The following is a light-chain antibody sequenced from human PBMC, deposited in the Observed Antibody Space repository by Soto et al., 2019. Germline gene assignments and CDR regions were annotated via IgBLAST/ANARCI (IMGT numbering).Light chain of an antibody. CDR3: KQYDTSPFT. Sequence: EIVLTQSPGTLSLSPGERATLSCRASQSISSSYLAWYQHKPGQAPRLLLFATSIRATGIPDRISGSGSGKDFTLSLSSMEPEDFAVYYCKQYDTSPFTFGPGIKVDIK. J-gene: IGKJ3*01. V-gene: IGKV3-20*01. CDR1: QSISSSY. CDR2: ATS.